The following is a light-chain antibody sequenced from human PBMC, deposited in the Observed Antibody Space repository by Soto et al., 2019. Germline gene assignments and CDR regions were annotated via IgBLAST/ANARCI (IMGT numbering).Light chain of an antibody. CDR3: QKYNSLPFT. V-gene: IGKV1-27*01. Sequence: DIQMTQSPSSLSASVGDTVTITCRASQDIRNYLAWFQQKPGEAPKLLIYGPSTLESGVPSRFSGGKSGTDFTLTISGLQPEDVAIYYCQKYNSLPFTFGPGTKVEIQ. CDR2: GPS. CDR1: QDIRNY. J-gene: IGKJ3*01.